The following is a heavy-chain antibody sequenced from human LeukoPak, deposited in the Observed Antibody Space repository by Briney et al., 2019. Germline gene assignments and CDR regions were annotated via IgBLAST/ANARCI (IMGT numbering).Heavy chain of an antibody. J-gene: IGHJ4*02. D-gene: IGHD2-2*01. V-gene: IGHV4-34*01. CDR1: GGSFSGYY. CDR3: ARGRLVVPAAMLGYFDY. Sequence: PSETLSLTCAVYGGSFSGYYWSWIRQPPGKGLEWIWEINHSGSTNYNPSLKSRVTISVDTSKNQFSLKLSSVTAADTAVYYCARGRLVVPAAMLGYFDYWGQGTLVTVSS. CDR2: INHSGST.